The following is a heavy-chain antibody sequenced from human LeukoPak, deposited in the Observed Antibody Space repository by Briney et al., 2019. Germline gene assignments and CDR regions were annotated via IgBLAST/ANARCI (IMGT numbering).Heavy chain of an antibody. D-gene: IGHD6-6*01. J-gene: IGHJ4*02. CDR1: GFTFDDYA. CDR3: TNALTDSSSSHLAN. V-gene: IGHV3-9*03. Sequence: GRSLRLSCAASGFTFDDYAMHWVRQPPGKGLVWVSGISWHSGSIGYADSVKGRFTISRDNAKNSLYLQMNSLRAEDMALSYFTNALTDSSSSHLANWGQGTLVTAAS. CDR2: ISWHSGSI.